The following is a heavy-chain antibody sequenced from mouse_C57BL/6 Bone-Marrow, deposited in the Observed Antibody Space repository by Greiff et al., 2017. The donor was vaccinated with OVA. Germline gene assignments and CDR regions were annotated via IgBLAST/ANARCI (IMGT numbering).Heavy chain of an antibody. CDR1: GYTFTDYN. CDR3: ARRGFITTVKGYYFDY. J-gene: IGHJ2*01. Sequence: VQLQQSGPELVKPGASVKIPCKASGYTFTDYNMDWVKQSHGKSLEWIGDINPNNGGTIYNQKFKGKATLTVDKSSSTAYMELRSLTSEDTAVYYCARRGFITTVKGYYFDYWGQGTTLTVSS. CDR2: INPNNGGT. D-gene: IGHD1-1*01. V-gene: IGHV1-18*01.